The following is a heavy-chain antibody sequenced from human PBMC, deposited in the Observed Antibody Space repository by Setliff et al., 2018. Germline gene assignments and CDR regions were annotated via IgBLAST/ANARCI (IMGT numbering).Heavy chain of an antibody. CDR3: ARRYFDSGSYFYFDY. V-gene: IGHV4-30-4*08. J-gene: IGHJ4*02. Sequence: SETLSLTCTVSGASTNSGDYYWSWIRQRPGKALEYIGYVDFSGKTDYNPSLKSRPTMSFDTSKNQFSLRLRSVSAADTAVYFCARRYFDSGSYFYFDYWGQGTLVTVSS. CDR1: GASTNSGDYY. D-gene: IGHD3-10*01. CDR2: VDFSGKT.